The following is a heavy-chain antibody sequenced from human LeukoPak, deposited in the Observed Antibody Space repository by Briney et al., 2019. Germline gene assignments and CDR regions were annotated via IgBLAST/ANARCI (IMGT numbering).Heavy chain of an antibody. CDR3: AGSPDKYYYGMDV. CDR2: IYYSGST. CDR1: GGSISSFY. D-gene: IGHD1-14*01. V-gene: IGHV4-59*01. J-gene: IGHJ6*02. Sequence: SETLSLTCTVSGGSISSFYWSWIRQPPGKGLEWIGYIYYSGSTNYNPSLKSRVTISVDTSMNQFSLKLSSVTAADTAVYYCAGSPDKYYYGMDVWGQGTTVTVSS.